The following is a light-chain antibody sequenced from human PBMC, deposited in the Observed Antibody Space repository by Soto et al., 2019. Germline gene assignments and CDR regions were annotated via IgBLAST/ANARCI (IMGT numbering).Light chain of an antibody. J-gene: IGLJ2*01. V-gene: IGLV1-40*01. Sequence: QSVLTQPPSVSVAPGQRVTISCTVSSSNIGAGYDVHWYQQLPGRAPKILIYGNTNRPSGVPDRFSGSKSGNSASLAITGLQAEDEADYYCLSFDSSLSVVFGGGTKLTVL. CDR2: GNT. CDR1: SSNIGAGYD. CDR3: LSFDSSLSVV.